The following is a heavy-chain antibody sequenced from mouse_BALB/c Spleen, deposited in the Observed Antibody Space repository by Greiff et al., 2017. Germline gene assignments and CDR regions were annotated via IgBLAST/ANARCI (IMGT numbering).Heavy chain of an antibody. V-gene: IGHV3-6*02. CDR1: GYSITSGYY. CDR2: ISYDGSN. CDR3: ARGYGSSYVWYFDV. Sequence: EVQLQESGPGLVKPSQSLSLTCSVTGYSITSGYYWNWIRQFPGNKLEWMGYISYDGSNNYNPSLKNRISMTRDTSKNQFFLKLNSVTTEDTATYYCARGYGSSYVWYFDVWGAGTTVTVSS. J-gene: IGHJ1*01. D-gene: IGHD1-1*01.